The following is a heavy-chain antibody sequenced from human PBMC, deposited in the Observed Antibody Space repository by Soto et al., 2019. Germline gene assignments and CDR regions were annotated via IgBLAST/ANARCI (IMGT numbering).Heavy chain of an antibody. V-gene: IGHV1-18*01. D-gene: IGHD3-22*01. CDR3: AIVIGYSYHMDV. CDR2: ISAYNGNT. J-gene: IGHJ6*02. CDR1: GYTFTTYD. Sequence: QVQLVQSGGEVKKPGASVKVSCKASGYTFTTYDLSWVRQAPGQGLEWMGWISAYNGNTNYAQNLQGRVTMTTDTSTSTAYMELRSLRSDDTAVYYCAIVIGYSYHMDVWGQGTKVTVSS.